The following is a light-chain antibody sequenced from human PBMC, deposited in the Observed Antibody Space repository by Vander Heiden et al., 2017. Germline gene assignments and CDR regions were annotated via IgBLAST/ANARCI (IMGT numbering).Light chain of an antibody. Sequence: QSVLTQPPSASGTPGQRVSIPCSGRNSNNGSHTVNWYQQYPGAAPNLLIYLDHQRPSGVADRFSGSKSGTSASLAISGLQYEDEADYYCAVRDDNLRAVVFGGGTKLTVL. V-gene: IGLV1-44*01. CDR3: AVRDDNLRAVV. CDR1: NSNNGSHT. CDR2: LDH. J-gene: IGLJ3*02.